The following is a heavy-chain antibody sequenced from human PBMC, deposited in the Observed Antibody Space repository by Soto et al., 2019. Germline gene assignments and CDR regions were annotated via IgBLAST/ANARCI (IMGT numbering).Heavy chain of an antibody. CDR1: GGSISSYY. V-gene: IGHV4-4*07. D-gene: IGHD2-2*01. J-gene: IGHJ5*02. Sequence: PSETLSLTCTVSGGSISSYYWSWIRQPAGKGLEWIGRIYTSGSTNYNPSLKSRVTMSVDTSKNQFSLKLSSVTAADTAVYYCARVGPYCSSTSCEWGVNWFDPWGQGTLVTVSS. CDR3: ARVGPYCSSTSCEWGVNWFDP. CDR2: IYTSGST.